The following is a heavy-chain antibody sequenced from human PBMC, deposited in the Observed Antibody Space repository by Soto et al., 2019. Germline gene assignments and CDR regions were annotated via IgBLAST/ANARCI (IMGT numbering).Heavy chain of an antibody. V-gene: IGHV1-3*01. CDR1: GYTFTSYA. CDR3: ARAPYIAVPGCFDY. J-gene: IGHJ4*02. CDR2: INAGNGNT. D-gene: IGHD6-19*01. Sequence: ASVKVSCKTSGYTFTSYAIHWVRQAPGQRLEWMGWINAGNGNTKYSQKFLGRVTITRDTSASTAYMELSSLRSEDTAVYYCARAPYIAVPGCFDYWGQGTLVTVSS.